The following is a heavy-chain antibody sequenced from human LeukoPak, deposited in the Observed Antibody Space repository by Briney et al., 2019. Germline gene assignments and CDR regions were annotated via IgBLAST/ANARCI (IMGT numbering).Heavy chain of an antibody. CDR3: ARGGTTGGDPTKKYFQH. CDR2: IYYSGST. V-gene: IGHV4-59*12. D-gene: IGHD1-14*01. J-gene: IGHJ1*01. Sequence: SETLSLTCTVSGGSISSYYWSWIRQPPGKGLEWIGYIYYSGSTNYNPSLKSRVTISVDTSKNQFSLKLSSVTAADTAVYYCARGGTTGGDPTKKYFQHWGQGTLVTVSS. CDR1: GGSISSYY.